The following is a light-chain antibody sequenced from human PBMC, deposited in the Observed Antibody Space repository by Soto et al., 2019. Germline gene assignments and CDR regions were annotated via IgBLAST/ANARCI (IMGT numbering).Light chain of an antibody. CDR1: QSVSSSY. CDR3: QQYGSSHT. Sequence: EIVLTQSPGTLSLSPGARATLSCRASQSVSSSYLAWYQQKPGQAPRLLIYGASGRATGIPDRFSGSGSGTDFTLTISRLEPEDFAVYYCQQYGSSHTFGQGTKLEIK. V-gene: IGKV3-20*01. J-gene: IGKJ2*01. CDR2: GAS.